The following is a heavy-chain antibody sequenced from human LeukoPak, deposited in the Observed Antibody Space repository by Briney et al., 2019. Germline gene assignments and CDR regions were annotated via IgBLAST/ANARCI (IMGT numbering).Heavy chain of an antibody. CDR1: GFTFSNAW. V-gene: IGHV3-15*01. J-gene: IGHJ6*02. CDR3: STCLSRVGTRYFGMDV. D-gene: IGHD3-10*01. Sequence: GGSLRLSCAASGFTFSNAWMSWVRQAPGKGLEWVGRIKSKTDGGTTDYAAPVKGRFTISRDDSKNTVYLQMNSLKTEDTAVYYCSTCLSRVGTRYFGMDVWGQGTTVTVSS. CDR2: IKSKTDGGTT.